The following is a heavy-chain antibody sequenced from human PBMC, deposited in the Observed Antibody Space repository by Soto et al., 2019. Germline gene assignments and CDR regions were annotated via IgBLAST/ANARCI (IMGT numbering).Heavy chain of an antibody. D-gene: IGHD6-6*01. CDR1: GFTFDDYA. CDR3: AKLSRGYWYFDL. V-gene: IGHV3-9*01. J-gene: IGHJ2*01. Sequence: EVQLVESGGGLVQPGRSLRLSCAASGFTFDDYAMHWVRQAPGKGLEWVSGISWNSGSIGYADSVKGRFTISRDNAKNSLYLQMNSLRAEDTALYYCAKLSRGYWYFDLWGRGTLVTVSS. CDR2: ISWNSGSI.